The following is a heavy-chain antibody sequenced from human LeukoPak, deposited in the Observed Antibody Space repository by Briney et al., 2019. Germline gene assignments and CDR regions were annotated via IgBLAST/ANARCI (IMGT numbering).Heavy chain of an antibody. CDR3: ARGHHRYYDSSGYYSD. J-gene: IGHJ4*02. CDR2: IKQDGSEK. CDR1: GFTFSSYW. Sequence: GGSLRLSCAASGFTFSSYWMSWVRPAPGKGLEWVANIKQDGSEKYYVHSVKGRFTISRDNAKNSLYLQMNSLRAEDTAVYYCARGHHRYYDSSGYYSDWGQGTLVTVSS. V-gene: IGHV3-7*01. D-gene: IGHD3-22*01.